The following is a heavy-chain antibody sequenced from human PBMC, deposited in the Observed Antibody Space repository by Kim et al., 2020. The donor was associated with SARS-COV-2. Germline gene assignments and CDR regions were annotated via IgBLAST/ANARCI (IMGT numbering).Heavy chain of an antibody. Sequence: GGSLRLSCAASGFTFRSHWMLWVRQAPGKGLGWVSRVNSDGTSTAYADSVKGRFTISRDNAKDTLYLQMNSLSAEDTAVYYCTRGGEVSRPSGSYGDCCGAGTLVTVSS. D-gene: IGHD1-26*01. V-gene: IGHV3-74*01. J-gene: IGHJ4*02. CDR1: GFTFRSHW. CDR2: VNSDGTST. CDR3: TRGGEVSRPSGSYGDC.